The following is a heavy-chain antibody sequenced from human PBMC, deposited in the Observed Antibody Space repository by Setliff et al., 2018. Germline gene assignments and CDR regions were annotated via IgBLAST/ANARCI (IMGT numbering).Heavy chain of an antibody. J-gene: IGHJ6*02. CDR3: ARDVVSGWNRRNNYFGMDV. CDR1: GFSLGSYE. V-gene: IGHV3-48*03. CDR2: ISSSGTDM. D-gene: IGHD6-19*01. Sequence: PGESLKISCAASGFSLGSYEFNWVRQAPGKGLEWVSYISSSGTDMYYVDSVKGRFTISRDNAKNSLYLQMNSLRVEDTAVYYCARDVVSGWNRRNNYFGMDVWGQGTTVTVSS.